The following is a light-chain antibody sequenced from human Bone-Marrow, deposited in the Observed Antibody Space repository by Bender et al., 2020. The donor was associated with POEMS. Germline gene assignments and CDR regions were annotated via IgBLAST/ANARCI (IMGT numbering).Light chain of an antibody. CDR2: SSP. Sequence: QSVLTQPPSASGTPGQRVTISCSGGSSNIGAHAVNWYQHLPGTAPKLLIYSSPRRPSVVPDRFSGSRSGTSASLAICGLQSEDEADYYCAVWDDSLNGWVFGGGTKLTVL. J-gene: IGLJ3*02. V-gene: IGLV1-44*01. CDR1: SSNIGAHA. CDR3: AVWDDSLNGWV.